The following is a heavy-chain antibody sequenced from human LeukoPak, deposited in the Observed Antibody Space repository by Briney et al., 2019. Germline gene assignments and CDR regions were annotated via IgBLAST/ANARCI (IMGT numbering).Heavy chain of an antibody. J-gene: IGHJ3*02. Sequence: SVKVSCKASGGTFSSYAISWVRQAPGQGLEWMGGIIPIFGTANYAQEFQGRVTITTDESTSTAYMELSSLRSEDTAVYYCASPVTYYYDSSGWLAAFDIWGQGTMVTVSS. CDR2: IIPIFGTA. CDR3: ASPVTYYYDSSGWLAAFDI. V-gene: IGHV1-69*05. D-gene: IGHD3-22*01. CDR1: GGTFSSYA.